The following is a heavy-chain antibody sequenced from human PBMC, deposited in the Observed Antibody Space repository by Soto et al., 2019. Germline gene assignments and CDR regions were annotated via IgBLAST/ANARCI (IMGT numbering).Heavy chain of an antibody. D-gene: IGHD1-1*01. CDR2: ISYDGSNK. CDR1: GFTFSSYG. CDR3: AKGFSTTGTWDPYYYGMDV. Sequence: GGSLRLSCAASGFTFSSYGMHWVRQAPGKGLEWVAVISYDGSNKYYADSVKGRFTISRDNSKNTLYLQMNSLRAEDTAVYYCAKGFSTTGTWDPYYYGMDVWGQGTTVTVSS. J-gene: IGHJ6*02. V-gene: IGHV3-30*18.